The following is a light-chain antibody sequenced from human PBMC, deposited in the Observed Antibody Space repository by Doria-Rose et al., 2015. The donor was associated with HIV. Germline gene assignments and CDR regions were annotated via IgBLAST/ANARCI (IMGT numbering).Light chain of an antibody. V-gene: IGKV3-20*01. CDR2: GAS. J-gene: IGKJ2*01. CDR3: QQYGSSPYT. Sequence: TQSPGTLSLSPGERATLSCRASQSVSSKYVAWYQQKPGQAPRLLTYGASSRAAGISDRFSGSGSGTDFTLTITRLEPEDFAVFFCQQYGSSPYTFGQGTKLQIK. CDR1: QSVSSKY.